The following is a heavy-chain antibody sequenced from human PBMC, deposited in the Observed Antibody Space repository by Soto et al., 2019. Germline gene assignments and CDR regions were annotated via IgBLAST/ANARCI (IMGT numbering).Heavy chain of an antibody. D-gene: IGHD5-12*01. CDR3: AKGGLYSDPDEVAFDI. CDR2: ISGSGGST. V-gene: IGHV3-23*01. CDR1: GFTFSSYA. J-gene: IGHJ3*02. Sequence: GGSLRLSCAASGFTFSSYAMSWVRQAPGKGLEWVSAISGSGGSTYYADSVKGRFTISRDNSKNTLYLQMNSLRAEDTAVYYCAKGGLYSDPDEVAFDIWGQGTMVTVSS.